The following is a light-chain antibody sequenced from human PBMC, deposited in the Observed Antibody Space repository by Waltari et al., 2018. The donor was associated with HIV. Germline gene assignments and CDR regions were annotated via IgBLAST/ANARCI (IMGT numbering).Light chain of an antibody. J-gene: IGKJ5*01. V-gene: IGKV2-28*01. CDR1: QSLLHRNGYNY. Sequence: DIVMTQSPLSVSVTAGEPASIYCRSSQSLLHRNGYNYLDWYLQKPGQSPQLLIYLGSNRASGVTDRFSGSGSGTDFTLKISRVEAEDVGVYYCMQALQRITFGQGTRLEIK. CDR3: MQALQRIT. CDR2: LGS.